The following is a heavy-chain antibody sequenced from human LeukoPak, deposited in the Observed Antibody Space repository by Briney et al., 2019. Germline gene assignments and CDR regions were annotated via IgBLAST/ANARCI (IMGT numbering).Heavy chain of an antibody. CDR3: ARCGWEHLLDY. D-gene: IGHD4-23*01. CDR2: INHSGST. Sequence: PSQTRSLTCAVYGASFSGDYWSWIRQPPGKGLGWVGEINHSGSTNYNPSLQSRVTISVDRSKDQVSLKLSSVTAADTAVYYCARCGWEHLLDYWGQGTLVTVSS. V-gene: IGHV4-34*01. J-gene: IGHJ4*02. CDR1: GASFSGDY.